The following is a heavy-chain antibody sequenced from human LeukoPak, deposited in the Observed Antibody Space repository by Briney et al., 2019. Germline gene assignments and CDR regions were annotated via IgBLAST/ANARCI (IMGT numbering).Heavy chain of an antibody. V-gene: IGHV5-51*01. Sequence: GESLKISCKGSGYSFTSYWIGWVRQMPGKGLEWMGIIYPGDSDTRYSPSFQGQVTISADKSISTAYLQWSSLKASDTAMYYCARITMVRGVITGAVNIWGQGTMVTDSS. CDR3: ARITMVRGVITGAVNI. J-gene: IGHJ3*02. CDR2: IYPGDSDT. D-gene: IGHD3-10*01. CDR1: GYSFTSYW.